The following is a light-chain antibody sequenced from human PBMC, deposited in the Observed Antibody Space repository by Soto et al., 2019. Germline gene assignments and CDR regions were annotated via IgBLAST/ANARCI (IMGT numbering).Light chain of an antibody. CDR1: QSVSSSY. CDR2: GAS. V-gene: IGKV3-20*01. J-gene: IGKJ2*01. CDR3: QQYGSSPQGT. Sequence: EIVLTQSPGTLSLSPGERATLSCRASQSVSSSYLAWYQQKPGQAPRLLIYGASSRATGIPDRFSGSGSGTDFILTISRLEPEDFAVYYCQQYGSSPQGTFGQGTKLEIK.